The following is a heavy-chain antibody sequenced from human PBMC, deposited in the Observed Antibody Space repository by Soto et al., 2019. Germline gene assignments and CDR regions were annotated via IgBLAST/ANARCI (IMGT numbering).Heavy chain of an antibody. J-gene: IGHJ5*02. CDR3: ARVVPGAEDWFGP. D-gene: IGHD2-2*01. V-gene: IGHV1-18*01. Sequence: GASVKVSCTTSGYTFSNYGITWVRQAPGQPLEWLGWISLYSDGTNYAQKFQGRVSMTTDTSTTTAYMELRSLRSDDTAVYYCARVVPGAEDWFGPWGEGTPAPVSS. CDR1: GYTFSNYG. CDR2: ISLYSDGT.